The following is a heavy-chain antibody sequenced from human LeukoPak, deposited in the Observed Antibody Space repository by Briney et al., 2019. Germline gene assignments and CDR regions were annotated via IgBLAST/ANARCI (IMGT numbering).Heavy chain of an antibody. Sequence: PGGSLRLSCAASGFTFSSYAMHWVRQAPGKGLEWVAVISYDGSKKYYADSVKGRFTISRDNSKNTLYLQMNSLRAEDTAVYHCARGAAVVVVSAVTPGYAFDIWGQGTMVTVSS. J-gene: IGHJ3*02. CDR1: GFTFSSYA. CDR3: ARGAAVVVVSAVTPGYAFDI. CDR2: ISYDGSKK. V-gene: IGHV3-30*04. D-gene: IGHD2-15*01.